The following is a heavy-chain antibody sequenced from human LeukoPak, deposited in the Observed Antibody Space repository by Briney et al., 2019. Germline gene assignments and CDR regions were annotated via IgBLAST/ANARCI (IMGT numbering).Heavy chain of an antibody. Sequence: SETLSLTCAVYGGSFSGYYWSWIRQPPGKGLEWIGEINHSGSTNYNPSLKSRVTISVDTSKNQFSLKLSSVTAADAAVYYCARTYYFDYWGQGTLVTVSS. CDR3: ARTYYFDY. CDR2: INHSGST. CDR1: GGSFSGYY. V-gene: IGHV4-34*01. J-gene: IGHJ4*02.